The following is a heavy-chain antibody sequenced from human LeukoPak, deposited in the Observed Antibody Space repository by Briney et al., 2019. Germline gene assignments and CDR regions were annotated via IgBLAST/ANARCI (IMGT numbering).Heavy chain of an antibody. CDR2: IKQDGSEK. CDR1: GFTFSSYW. CDR3: ARDYYDSSGSYYFDY. V-gene: IGHV3-7*01. D-gene: IGHD3-22*01. J-gene: IGHJ4*02. Sequence: GGSLRLSCAASGFTFSSYWMSWVRQAPGKGLEWVANIKQDGSEKYYVDSVKGRFTISRDNAKNSLYLQMNSLRAEDTAVYYCARDYYDSSGSYYFDYWGREPWSPSPQ.